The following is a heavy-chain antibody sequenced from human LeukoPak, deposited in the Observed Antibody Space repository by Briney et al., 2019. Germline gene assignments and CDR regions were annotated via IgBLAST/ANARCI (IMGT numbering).Heavy chain of an antibody. V-gene: IGHV4-59*08. CDR2: IYYSGST. Sequence: SETLSLTCTVSGGSINSYYWSWIRQPPGRGLEWIGYIYYSGSTNYNPSLKSRVTISVDTSKNQLSLKLTSVTAADTAVYYCVYDSSGYYFNFANWGQGTLVTVSS. D-gene: IGHD3-22*01. CDR3: VYDSSGYYFNFAN. CDR1: GGSINSYY. J-gene: IGHJ4*02.